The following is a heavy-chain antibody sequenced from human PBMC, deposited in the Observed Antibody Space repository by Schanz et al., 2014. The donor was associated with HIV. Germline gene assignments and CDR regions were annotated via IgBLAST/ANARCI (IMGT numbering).Heavy chain of an antibody. D-gene: IGHD1-26*01. CDR3: AKDIGRDVGYGLDV. V-gene: IGHV3-9*01. Sequence: VQLVESGGGLVQPGRSLRLSCAASGFTLEDYAMHWVRQVPGKGLEWVSGISWNSGSIGYADSVKGRFTISRDNAKNSLHLQMNSLRAEDTALYYCAKDIGRDVGYGLDVWGQGTTVTVSS. CDR1: GFTLEDYA. CDR2: ISWNSGSI. J-gene: IGHJ6*02.